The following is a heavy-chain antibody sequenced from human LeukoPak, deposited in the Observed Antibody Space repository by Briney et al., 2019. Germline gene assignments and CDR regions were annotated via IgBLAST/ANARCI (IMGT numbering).Heavy chain of an antibody. J-gene: IGHJ4*02. V-gene: IGHV4-30-4*01. CDR3: ARAVTVGYDYDY. CDR1: XGSIRSDANY. D-gene: IGHD4-23*01. Sequence: MPSETLSLTCTVSXGSIRSDANYWGWIRPPPGKCLEWIGYIYYSGSTYYNPSLKSRVTISIDTSKKQVSLKLSSVTAADTAVYYCARAVTVGYDYDYWGQGTLVTVSS. CDR2: IYYSGST.